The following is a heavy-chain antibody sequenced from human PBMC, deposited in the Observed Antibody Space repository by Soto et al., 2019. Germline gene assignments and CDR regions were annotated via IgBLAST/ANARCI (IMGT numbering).Heavy chain of an antibody. CDR1: GYGFTTYG. Sequence: QVHLVQSGAEVKKPGASVKVSCKGSGYGFTTYGITWVRQAPGQGLEWMAWISAHNGNTNYAQKLQGRVTVTRDTSTSKGYMELKSLRSDDPAVYFCARGRYGDYWGQGALVTVSS. CDR3: ARGRYGDY. V-gene: IGHV1-18*01. CDR2: ISAHNGNT. D-gene: IGHD1-1*01. J-gene: IGHJ4*02.